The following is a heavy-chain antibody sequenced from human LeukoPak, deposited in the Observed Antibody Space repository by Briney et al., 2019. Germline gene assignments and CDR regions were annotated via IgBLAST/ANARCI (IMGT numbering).Heavy chain of an antibody. CDR3: VGGTSRDNGYGGDDPY. J-gene: IGHJ4*02. Sequence: GGSLRLSCAVSGFTFSTYWMHWVRQAPGKGLVWVSRINRDGSSRTYADSVMGRFTISRDSAKNTLYLQMDSLRAEDTAIYYCVGGTSRDNGYGGDDPYWGQGTLVIVSP. V-gene: IGHV3-74*01. D-gene: IGHD2-21*02. CDR2: INRDGSSR. CDR1: GFTFSTYW.